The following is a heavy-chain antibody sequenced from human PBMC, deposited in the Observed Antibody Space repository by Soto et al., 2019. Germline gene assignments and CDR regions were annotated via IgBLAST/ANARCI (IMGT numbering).Heavy chain of an antibody. CDR2: ISAYNGNT. J-gene: IGHJ5*02. V-gene: IGHV1-18*01. D-gene: IGHD3-10*01. CDR3: ARDLDRGVIITASYNWFDP. Sequence: GASVKVSCKASGYTFTSYGISWVRQAPGQGLEWMGWISAYNGNTNYAQKLQGRVTMTTDTSTSTAYMELRSLRSDDTAVYYCARDLDRGVIITASYNWFDPWGQGTLVTVSS. CDR1: GYTFTSYG.